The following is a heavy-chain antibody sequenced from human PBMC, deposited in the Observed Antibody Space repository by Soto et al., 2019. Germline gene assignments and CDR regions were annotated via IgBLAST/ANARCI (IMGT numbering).Heavy chain of an antibody. CDR2: IYHRGST. CDR1: GGSISSSNW. D-gene: IGHD2-2*01. J-gene: IGHJ2*01. CDR3: ASTRDYWYFDL. V-gene: IGHV4-4*02. Sequence: QVQLQESGPGLVKPSGTLSLTCAVSGGSISSSNWWRWGRQPPGKGLEWIGEIYHRGSTNYNPSLKNRLTMSVNKSMNHFSLRVTSVTAADTAVYYCASTRDYWYFDLWGRGTLVTVSS.